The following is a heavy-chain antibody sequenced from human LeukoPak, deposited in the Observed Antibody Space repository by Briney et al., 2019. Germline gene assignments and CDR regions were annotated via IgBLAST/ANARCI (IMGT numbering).Heavy chain of an antibody. CDR1: GYTFTSYY. D-gene: IGHD2-21*02. CDR3: ARSGAYCGGDCYHDAFDI. J-gene: IGHJ3*02. V-gene: IGHV1-46*01. CDR2: INPSGGST. Sequence: ASVKVSCKASGYTFTSYYMHWVRQAPGQGLEWMGIINPSGGSTSYAQKFQGRVTMTRDTSTSTAYMELSSLRSEDTAVYYCARSGAYCGGDCYHDAFDIWGQGTMVTVSS.